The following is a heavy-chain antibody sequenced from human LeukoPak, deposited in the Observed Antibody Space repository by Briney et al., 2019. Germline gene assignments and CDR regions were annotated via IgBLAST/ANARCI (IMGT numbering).Heavy chain of an antibody. Sequence: PGGSLRLSCAASGFTFSDYWVTWVRQAPGKGLEWVANINQDGSLKYYVDSVKGRFTISRDNAKNSLYLQMNSLRAEDTAVYYCARDKLRPYYYDSSGYSDWFDPWGQGTLVTVSS. D-gene: IGHD3-22*01. CDR2: INQDGSLK. CDR1: GFTFSDYW. CDR3: ARDKLRPYYYDSSGYSDWFDP. J-gene: IGHJ5*02. V-gene: IGHV3-7*03.